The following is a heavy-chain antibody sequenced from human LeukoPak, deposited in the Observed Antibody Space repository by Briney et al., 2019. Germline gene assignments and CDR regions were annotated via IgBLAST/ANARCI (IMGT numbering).Heavy chain of an antibody. CDR1: GYTVTELS. CDR3: ASLFSPKVVPAALPPVFDY. CDR2: FDPEDGET. J-gene: IGHJ4*02. D-gene: IGHD2-2*01. Sequence: ASVKVSCKVSGYTVTELSMHWVRQAPGKGLEWMGGFDPEDGETMYAQNFQGRVTLTEDTSTDTAYLELSSLRSEDTAVYYCASLFSPKVVPAALPPVFDYWGQGTLVTVSS. V-gene: IGHV1-24*01.